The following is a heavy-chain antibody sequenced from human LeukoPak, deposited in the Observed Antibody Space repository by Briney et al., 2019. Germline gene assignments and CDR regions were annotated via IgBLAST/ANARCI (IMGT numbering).Heavy chain of an antibody. CDR1: GYSISSGYY. Sequence: SETLSLTCAVSGYSISSGYYWGCIRQAPGKGLEWIGSIHHSGSSYYNPSLKSRVTISVDTSKNQISLKLNSVTAADTAVYYCTRRAVGATDYWGQGTLVTVSS. CDR2: IHHSGSS. D-gene: IGHD1-26*01. V-gene: IGHV4-38-2*01. J-gene: IGHJ4*02. CDR3: TRRAVGATDY.